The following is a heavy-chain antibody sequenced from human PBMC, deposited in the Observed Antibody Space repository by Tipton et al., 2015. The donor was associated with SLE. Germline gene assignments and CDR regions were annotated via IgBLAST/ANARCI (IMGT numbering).Heavy chain of an antibody. J-gene: IGHJ5*02. CDR2: INHSGST. CDR3: ARGVVVAAGWFDP. CDR1: GGSFSGYY. Sequence: TLSLTCAVYGGSFSGYYWSWIRQPPGKGLEWIGEINHSGSTNYNPSLKSRVTISVDTSKNKFSLKLSSVTAADTAVYYCARGVVVAAGWFDPWGQGTLVTVSS. V-gene: IGHV4-34*01. D-gene: IGHD2-15*01.